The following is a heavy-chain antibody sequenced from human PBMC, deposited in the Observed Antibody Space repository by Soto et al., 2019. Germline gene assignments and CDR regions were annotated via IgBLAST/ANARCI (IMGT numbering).Heavy chain of an antibody. CDR3: AKDYSSVPDY. D-gene: IGHD3-10*01. J-gene: IGHJ4*02. CDR2: MNPDGTFA. Sequence: ASLRLSCAASGFPFGGHSMYWVRQAPGKGLVWVSRMNPDGTFASYADSVKGRFFTSRDNAKNTLYLQMNSLRDEDTAVYYCAKDYSSVPDYWGQGTLVTVSS. CDR1: GFPFGGHS. V-gene: IGHV3-74*01.